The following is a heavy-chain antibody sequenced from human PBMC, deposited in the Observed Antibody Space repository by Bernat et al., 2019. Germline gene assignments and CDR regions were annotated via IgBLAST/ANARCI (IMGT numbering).Heavy chain of an antibody. V-gene: IGHV3-15*02. J-gene: IGHJ4*02. D-gene: IGHD5-12*01. CDR2: IKKKADGATA. Sequence: EVQLVESGGAWLSSGGSLSSPVPASGSPFVIPGWNGPARPPGRGLRWVGGIKKKADGATADYAAPVKGRFSISRDDSKNTLYLQMDSLKTEDTALYYCITELVGHSGYDWVYWGQGTLVTVSS. CDR3: ITELVGHSGYDWVY. CDR1: GSPFVIPG.